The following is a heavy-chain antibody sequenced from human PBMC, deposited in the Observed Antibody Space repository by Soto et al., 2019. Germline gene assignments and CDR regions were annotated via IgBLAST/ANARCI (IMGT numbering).Heavy chain of an antibody. J-gene: IGHJ4*02. Sequence: EVQLVESGGGLVQPGGSLRLSCAASGFTFSSYGMSWVRQAPGKGLEWVANIKQDGSEKYYVDSVKGRFTISRDNAKNSLYLQMNSLRAEDTAVYYCARDNGRARSYYFDYWGQGTLVTVSS. CDR3: ARDNGRARSYYFDY. CDR2: IKQDGSEK. CDR1: GFTFSSYG. V-gene: IGHV3-7*01. D-gene: IGHD2-8*01.